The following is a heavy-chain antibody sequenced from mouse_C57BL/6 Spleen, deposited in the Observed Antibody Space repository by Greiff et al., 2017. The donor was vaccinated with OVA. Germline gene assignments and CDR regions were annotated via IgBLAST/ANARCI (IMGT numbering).Heavy chain of an antibody. CDR1: GYAFSSYW. V-gene: IGHV1-80*01. CDR3: AREGSPYYFDY. CDR2: IYPGDGDT. J-gene: IGHJ2*01. Sequence: VKLQQSGAELVKPGASVKISCKASGYAFSSYWMNWVKQRPGKGLEWIGQIYPGDGDTNYNGKFKGKATLTADKSSSTAYMQLSSLTSEDSAVYFCAREGSPYYFDYWGQGTTLTVSS.